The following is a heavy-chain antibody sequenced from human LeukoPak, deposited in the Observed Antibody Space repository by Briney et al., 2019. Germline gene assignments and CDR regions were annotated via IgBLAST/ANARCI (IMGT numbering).Heavy chain of an antibody. CDR1: GYSFTGYY. CDR3: TRGYCSSSGCHDWFDP. Sequence: ASVKVSCKASGYSFTGYYIHWVRQAPGQGLEWMGGINPNSGDTNYAQKFQGRVTMTRDTAISTAYMELSRLRYDDTAVYYCTRGYCSSSGCHDWFDPWGQGTLVTVSS. D-gene: IGHD2-2*01. V-gene: IGHV1-2*02. CDR2: INPNSGDT. J-gene: IGHJ5*02.